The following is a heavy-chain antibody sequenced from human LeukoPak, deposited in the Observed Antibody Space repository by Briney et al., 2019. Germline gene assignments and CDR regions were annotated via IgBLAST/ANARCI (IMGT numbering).Heavy chain of an antibody. Sequence: RGSLRLSCAASGFTLSIYWMSWVPQAPGKGLGWVSTISGSGGRTYYADYVKGRFTISRDNSKSTLYLQINSLRAEDTAVYYCAKGLDYDILTYHDYWGQGTLVTVSS. CDR1: GFTLSIYW. CDR2: ISGSGGRT. CDR3: AKGLDYDILTYHDY. J-gene: IGHJ4*02. D-gene: IGHD3-9*01. V-gene: IGHV3-23*01.